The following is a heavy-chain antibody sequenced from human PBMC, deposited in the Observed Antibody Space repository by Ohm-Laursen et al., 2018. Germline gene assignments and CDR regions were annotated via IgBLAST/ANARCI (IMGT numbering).Heavy chain of an antibody. CDR2: IYTSGST. V-gene: IGHV4-4*07. J-gene: IGHJ6*02. CDR3: AAGRYSYGMYYYYGMDV. CDR1: GGSISSYY. Sequence: SETLSLTCPVSGGSISSYYWSWIRQPAGKGLEWIGRIYTSGSTNYNPSLKSRVTMSVDTSKNQFSLKLSSVTAADTAVYYCAAGRYSYGMYYYYGMDVWGQGTTVTVSS. D-gene: IGHD5-18*01.